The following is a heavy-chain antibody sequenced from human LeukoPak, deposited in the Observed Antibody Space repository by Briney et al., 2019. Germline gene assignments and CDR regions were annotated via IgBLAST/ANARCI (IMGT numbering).Heavy chain of an antibody. CDR1: GGSISSYY. D-gene: IGHD1-26*01. V-gene: IGHV4-4*07. CDR3: ARGQVVGATTFYYYYMDV. Sequence: SETLSPTCTVSGGSISSYYWSWIRQPAGKGLEWIGRIYTSGSTNYNPSLKSRVTMSVDTSKNQFSLKLSSVTAADTAVYYCARGQVVGATTFYYYYMDVWGKGTTVTVSS. J-gene: IGHJ6*03. CDR2: IYTSGST.